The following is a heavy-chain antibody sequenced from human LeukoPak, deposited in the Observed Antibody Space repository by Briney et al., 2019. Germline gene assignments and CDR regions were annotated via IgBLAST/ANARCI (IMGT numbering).Heavy chain of an antibody. CDR3: ARGPSVAGWDY. Sequence: PSETLSLTCAVYGGSFSGYYWSWIRQPPGKGLEWIGEINHSGSTNHNPSLKSRVTISVDTSKNQFSLKLSSVTAADTAVYYCARGPSVAGWDYWGQGTLVTVSS. D-gene: IGHD6-19*01. J-gene: IGHJ4*02. V-gene: IGHV4-34*01. CDR1: GGSFSGYY. CDR2: INHSGST.